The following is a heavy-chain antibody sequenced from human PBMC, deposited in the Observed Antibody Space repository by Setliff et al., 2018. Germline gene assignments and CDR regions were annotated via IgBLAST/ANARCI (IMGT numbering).Heavy chain of an antibody. D-gene: IGHD4-17*01. Sequence: PSETLSLTCAVYGGSFSTYYWIWIRQPPGKGLEWVSAISGSGGSTYYADSVKGRFTISRDNSKNTLYLQMNSLKTEDTAVYYCTRPKYGFLFDPWGQGTLVTVSS. J-gene: IGHJ5*02. CDR3: TRPKYGFLFDP. CDR1: GGSFSTYY. CDR2: ISGSGGST. V-gene: IGHV3-23*01.